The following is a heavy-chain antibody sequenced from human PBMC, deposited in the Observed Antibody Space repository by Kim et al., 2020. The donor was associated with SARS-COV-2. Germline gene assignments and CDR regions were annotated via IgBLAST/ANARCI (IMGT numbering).Heavy chain of an antibody. J-gene: IGHJ6*02. D-gene: IGHD6-19*01. CDR3: ARVRDSSGWGGYYYGMDV. V-gene: IGHV4-59*01. Sequence: KSRVTISVDTSKNQFYLKLSSVTAADTAVYYCARVRDSSGWGGYYYGMDVWGQGTTVTVSS.